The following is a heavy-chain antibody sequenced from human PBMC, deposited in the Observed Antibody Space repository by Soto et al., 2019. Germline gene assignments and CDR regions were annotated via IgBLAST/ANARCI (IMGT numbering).Heavy chain of an antibody. CDR3: ARDYSEAYSSSWYRLFDY. V-gene: IGHV4-59*01. D-gene: IGHD6-13*01. CDR2: IYYSGST. CDR1: GGSISSYY. J-gene: IGHJ4*02. Sequence: QVQLQESGPGLVKPSETLSLTCTVSGGSISSYYWSWIRQPPGKGLEWIGYIYYSGSTNYNPSLKSRVTISVDTSKNQFSLKLSSVTAADTAVYYCARDYSEAYSSSWYRLFDYWGQGTLVTVSS.